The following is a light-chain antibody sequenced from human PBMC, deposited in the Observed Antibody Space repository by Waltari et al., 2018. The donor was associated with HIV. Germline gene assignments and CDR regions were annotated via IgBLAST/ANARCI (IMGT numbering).Light chain of an antibody. CDR2: AAS. CDR3: QQYNKWPPYT. Sequence: ELMLTQSPDSLSVSPGESATLSCRASQSLSANLAWYQQKPGQPSRLLIYAASTRATGVPARFSGSGSGTEFTLTISGLQSDDSATYYCQQYNKWPPYTFGQGTKVEIK. J-gene: IGKJ2*01. V-gene: IGKV3-15*01. CDR1: QSLSAN.